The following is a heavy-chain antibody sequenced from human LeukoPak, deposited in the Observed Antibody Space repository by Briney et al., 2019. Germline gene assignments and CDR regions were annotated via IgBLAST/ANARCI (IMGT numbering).Heavy chain of an antibody. V-gene: IGHV1-46*01. CDR2: INPSGGST. CDR1: GYTFTSYY. CDR3: ARGGGGEYYYGSGSYLGKGYNWFDP. D-gene: IGHD3-10*01. J-gene: IGHJ5*02. Sequence: ASVKVSCKASGYTFTSYYMHWVRQAPGQGLERMGIINPSGGSTSYAQKFQGRVTMTRDTSTSTVYMELSSLRSEDTAVYYCARGGGGEYYYGSGSYLGKGYNWFDPWGQGTLVTVSS.